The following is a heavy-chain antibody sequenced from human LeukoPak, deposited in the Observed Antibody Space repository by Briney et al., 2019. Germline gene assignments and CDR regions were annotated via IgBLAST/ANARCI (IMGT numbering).Heavy chain of an antibody. D-gene: IGHD3-16*01. CDR3: ARDTIPLDYGGWFDP. CDR2: ISYDGSNK. V-gene: IGHV3-30*05. Sequence: PGRSLRLSCAASGFTFSSYGMHWVRQAPGKGLEWVAVISYDGSNKYYADSVKGRFTISRDNSKNTLYLQMNSLRAEDTAVYHCARDTIPLDYGGWFDPWGQGTLVTVSS. J-gene: IGHJ5*02. CDR1: GFTFSSYG.